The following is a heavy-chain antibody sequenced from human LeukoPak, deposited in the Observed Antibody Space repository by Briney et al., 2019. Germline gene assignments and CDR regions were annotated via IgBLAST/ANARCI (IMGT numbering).Heavy chain of an antibody. CDR2: INHSGST. CDR1: GFTVSSNY. V-gene: IGHV4-34*01. J-gene: IGHJ5*02. Sequence: PGGSLRLSCAASGFTVSSNYMSWIRQPPGKGLEWIGEINHSGSTNYNPSLKSRVTISVDTSKNQFSLKLSSVTAADTAVYYCVRGHGIRYFDWLSWRPGNWFDPWGQGTLVTVSS. D-gene: IGHD3-9*01. CDR3: VRGHGIRYFDWLSWRPGNWFDP.